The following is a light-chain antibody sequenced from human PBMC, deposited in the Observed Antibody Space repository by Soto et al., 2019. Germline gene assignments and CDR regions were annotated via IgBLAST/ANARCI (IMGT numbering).Light chain of an antibody. J-gene: IGKJ5*01. CDR3: QQYGNVTIT. V-gene: IGKV1-27*01. Sequence: DIQRTQSPSTLSASVGDRITITCRASQSISSWLAWYQQRPGKVPKLLIYASSALQSGVPSRFSGSVSGTDFNLTISSLQTEDVATYEGQQYGNVTITFCQGTRLEIK. CDR2: ASS. CDR1: QSISSW.